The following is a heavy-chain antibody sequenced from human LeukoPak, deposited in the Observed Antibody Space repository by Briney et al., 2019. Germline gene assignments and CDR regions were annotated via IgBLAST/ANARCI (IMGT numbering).Heavy chain of an antibody. V-gene: IGHV3-7*01. Sequence: GGSLRLSCAASGFTFNSIWMSWVRQAPGKGLEWVASIKQDGSQKYYLDSVKGRFTISRDNAKNSLFLQVNSLRVEDTAVYYCARGWVYGPGDYWGQGTLVTVSS. J-gene: IGHJ4*02. D-gene: IGHD2/OR15-2a*01. CDR2: IKQDGSQK. CDR1: GFTFNSIW. CDR3: ARGWVYGPGDY.